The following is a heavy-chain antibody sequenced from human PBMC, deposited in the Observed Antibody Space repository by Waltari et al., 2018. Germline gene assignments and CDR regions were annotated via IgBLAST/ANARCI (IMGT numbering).Heavy chain of an antibody. CDR1: GYSFTSYW. D-gene: IGHD6-13*01. V-gene: IGHV5-51*01. CDR2: IYPGDSDT. CDR3: ARLDSSSWYGGAFDI. Sequence: EVQLVQSGAEVKKPGESLKISCKGSGYSFTSYWIGWVRQVPGKGLEWMGIIYPGDSDTRYSPSFQGQVTISADKSISTAYLQWSSLKASDTAMYYCARLDSSSWYGGAFDIWGQGTMVTVSS. J-gene: IGHJ3*02.